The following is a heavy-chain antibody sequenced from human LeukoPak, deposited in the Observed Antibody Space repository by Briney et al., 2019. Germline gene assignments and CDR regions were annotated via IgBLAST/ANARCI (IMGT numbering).Heavy chain of an antibody. V-gene: IGHV4-61*01. CDR2: IYYSGST. CDR1: GGSVSSGSYY. J-gene: IGHJ4*02. Sequence: PSETLSLTCTVSGGSVSSGSYYWSWIRQPPGKGLEWIGYIYYSGSTNYNPSLKSRVTISVDTSKNQFSLKLSSVTAADTAVYYCARERAGMYSSGWAFDYWGQGTLVTVSS. CDR3: ARERAGMYSSGWAFDY. D-gene: IGHD6-19*01.